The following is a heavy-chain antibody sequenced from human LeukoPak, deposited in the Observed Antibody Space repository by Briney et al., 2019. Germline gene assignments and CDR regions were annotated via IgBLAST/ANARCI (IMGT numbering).Heavy chain of an antibody. V-gene: IGHV4-31*03. D-gene: IGHD1-26*01. Sequence: SQTLSLTCTVSGGSISSGGYYWSRIRQHPGKGLEWIGYIYYSGSTYYNPSLKSRVTISVDTSKNQFSLKLSSVTAADTAVYYCATATTHYYYYYMDVWGKGTTVTVSS. CDR1: GGSISSGGYY. CDR3: ATATTHYYYYYMDV. CDR2: IYYSGST. J-gene: IGHJ6*03.